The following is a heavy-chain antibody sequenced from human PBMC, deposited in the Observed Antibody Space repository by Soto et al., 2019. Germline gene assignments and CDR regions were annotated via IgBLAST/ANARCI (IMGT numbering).Heavy chain of an antibody. D-gene: IGHD2-15*01. CDR2: ISSSSSTI. CDR3: ARDIVVVVAAREGNYYYYYMDV. Sequence: GESLKISCAASGFTFSSYSMNWVRQAPGKGLEWVSYISSSSSTIYYADSVKGRFTISRDNAKNSLYLQMNSLRAEDTAVYYCARDIVVVVAAREGNYYYYYMDVWGKGTTVTVSS. J-gene: IGHJ6*03. V-gene: IGHV3-48*01. CDR1: GFTFSSYS.